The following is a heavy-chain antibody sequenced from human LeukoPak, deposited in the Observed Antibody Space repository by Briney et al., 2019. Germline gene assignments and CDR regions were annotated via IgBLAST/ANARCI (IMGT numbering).Heavy chain of an antibody. CDR2: MNPHSGSV. Sequence: ASVKVSCKASGYTFTSNDINWVRQATGQGLEWMGWMNPHSGSVGYAQKFQGRVIMTWDTSISTAYMELSSLTSDDTAVYYRARIPQRVPHNWFDPWGQGTPVTVSS. CDR3: ARIPQRVPHNWFDP. V-gene: IGHV1-8*01. D-gene: IGHD1-1*01. CDR1: GYTFTSND. J-gene: IGHJ5*02.